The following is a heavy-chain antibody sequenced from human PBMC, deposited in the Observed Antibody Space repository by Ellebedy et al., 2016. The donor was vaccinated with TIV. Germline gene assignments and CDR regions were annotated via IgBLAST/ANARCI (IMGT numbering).Heavy chain of an antibody. CDR2: INHSGST. Sequence: SETLSLTXAVYGGSFSGYYWSWIRQPPGKGLEWIGEINHSGSTNYNPSLKSRVTISVDTSKNQFSLKLSSVTAADTAVYYCARGGYYYDSSGNDYWGQGTLVTVSS. V-gene: IGHV4-34*01. CDR1: GGSFSGYY. D-gene: IGHD3-22*01. CDR3: ARGGYYYDSSGNDY. J-gene: IGHJ4*02.